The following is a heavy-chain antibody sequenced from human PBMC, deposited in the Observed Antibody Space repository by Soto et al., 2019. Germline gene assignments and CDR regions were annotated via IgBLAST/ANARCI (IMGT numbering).Heavy chain of an antibody. CDR1: GFTFSSYG. CDR2: ISYDGSNK. V-gene: IGHV3-30*18. Sequence: GGSLRLSCAASGFTFSSYGMHWVRQAPGKGLEWVAVISYDGSNKYYADSVKGRFTISRDNSKNTLYLQMNSLRAEDTAVYYCAKSPVVVVAATQTAASYYYGMDVWGQGTTVTVSS. CDR3: AKSPVVVVAATQTAASYYYGMDV. J-gene: IGHJ6*02. D-gene: IGHD2-15*01.